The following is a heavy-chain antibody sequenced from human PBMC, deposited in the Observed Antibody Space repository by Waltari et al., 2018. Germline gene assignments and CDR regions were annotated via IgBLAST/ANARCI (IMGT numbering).Heavy chain of an antibody. CDR2: ISSSSNYI. Sequence: EVQLVESGGGLVKPGGSLRLSCVASGFTCTSYTMNWVRQAPGKGLEWVSVISSSSNYIYYADSVRGRFTISRDNAKNSLYLQMNSLRAEDTAVYYCAKNFPTPYYFDYWGQGTLVTVSS. CDR1: GFTCTSYT. J-gene: IGHJ4*02. CDR3: AKNFPTPYYFDY. V-gene: IGHV3-21*01.